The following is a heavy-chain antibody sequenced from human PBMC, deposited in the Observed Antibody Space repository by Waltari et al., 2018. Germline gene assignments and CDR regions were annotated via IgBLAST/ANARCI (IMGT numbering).Heavy chain of an antibody. V-gene: IGHV3-30-3*01. D-gene: IGHD6-6*01. J-gene: IGHJ4*02. CDR1: GFTFNIYA. CDR2: ISYDGSNK. CDR3: ARADVYSSSSVYY. Sequence: QVQLVESGGGVVQPGRSLRLSCAASGFTFNIYAMHWVRQAPGRGMDWVALISYDGSNKYSADSVKGRFTISRDDSKNTLYLQMNSLRDEDTAVYYCARADVYSSSSVYYWGQGTLVTVSS.